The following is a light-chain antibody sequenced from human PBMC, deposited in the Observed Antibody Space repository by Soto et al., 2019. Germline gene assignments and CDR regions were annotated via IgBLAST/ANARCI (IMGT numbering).Light chain of an antibody. Sequence: TQAPYTLSLPPGVRATLSCRAGQSISGTFLNWYQQKPGQAPRLLIYGASNRATGTPDRFSGSGSETEFTLTISSLQSEDFAVYYCQQYNNWPWTLGQGTKVDIK. V-gene: IGKV3D-15*01. CDR1: QSISGT. CDR2: GAS. CDR3: QQYNNWPWT. J-gene: IGKJ1*01.